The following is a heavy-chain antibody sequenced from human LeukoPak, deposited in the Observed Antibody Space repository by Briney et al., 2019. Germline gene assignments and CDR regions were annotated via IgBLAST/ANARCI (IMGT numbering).Heavy chain of an antibody. J-gene: IGHJ6*03. CDR2: INNVRSHI. CDR3: AKLGAPSSSSVYYYMDV. Sequence: GGSLRLSCAASGFTFSTSAMNSVRQAPGKGLEWVSSINNVRSHIYYADSVRGRFTISRDNANNVLYLQMNSLRAEDTAVYYCAKLGAPSSSSVYYYMDVWGKGTTVTVSS. D-gene: IGHD6-6*01. CDR1: GFTFSTSA. V-gene: IGHV3-21*04.